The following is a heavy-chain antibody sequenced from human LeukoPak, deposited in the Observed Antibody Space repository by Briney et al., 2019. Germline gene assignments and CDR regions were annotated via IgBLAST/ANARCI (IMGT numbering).Heavy chain of an antibody. Sequence: GGSLRLPCAASGFTFSSYAMSWVRQAPGKGLEWVSAISGSGGSTYYADSVKGRFTISRDNSKNTLYLQMNSLRAEDTAVYYCAKADYGGNSGHYFDYWGQGTLVTVSS. V-gene: IGHV3-23*01. CDR3: AKADYGGNSGHYFDY. CDR2: ISGSGGST. D-gene: IGHD4-23*01. J-gene: IGHJ4*02. CDR1: GFTFSSYA.